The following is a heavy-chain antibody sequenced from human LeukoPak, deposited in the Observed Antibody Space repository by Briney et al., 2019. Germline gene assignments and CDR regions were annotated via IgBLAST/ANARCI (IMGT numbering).Heavy chain of an antibody. CDR2: ISSSSSYI. Sequence: TGGSLRLSCAASGFTFTSYAMNWVRQAPGKGLEWISSISSSSSYIHYADSVKGRFTISRDNANSSVELQMNSLRAEDTAVYYCAKRAGRGNSSQFMDVWGRGTTVTVSS. V-gene: IGHV3-21*06. CDR3: AKRAGRGNSSQFMDV. J-gene: IGHJ6*03. CDR1: GFTFTSYA. D-gene: IGHD4-23*01.